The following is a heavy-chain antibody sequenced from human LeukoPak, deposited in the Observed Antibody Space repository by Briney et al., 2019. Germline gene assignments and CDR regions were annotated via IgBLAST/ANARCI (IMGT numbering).Heavy chain of an antibody. CDR1: GGSINSGAYS. Sequence: SETLSLTCAVSGGSINSGAYSWSWIRQPPGKGLEWIGHILYTGSTYYNPSLKSRVTLSLDTSNNHFSLKLSSVTAADTAVYYCARGTYYDFWSGYYTHYRGFDYWGQGTLVTVSS. V-gene: IGHV4-30-4*07. CDR2: ILYTGST. J-gene: IGHJ4*02. CDR3: ARGTYYDFWSGYYTHYRGFDY. D-gene: IGHD3-3*01.